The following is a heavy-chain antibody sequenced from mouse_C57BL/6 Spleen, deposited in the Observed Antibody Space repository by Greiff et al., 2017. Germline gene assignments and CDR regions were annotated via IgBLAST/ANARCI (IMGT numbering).Heavy chain of an antibody. CDR2: IDPSDSYT. J-gene: IGHJ3*01. CDR1: GYTFTSYW. Sequence: VQLQQPGAELVKPGASVKLSCKASGYTFTSYWMQWVKQRPGQGIEWIGEIDPSDSYTNYNQKFKGKATLTVDTSSSTAYMQRSSLTSEDSAVYYCARPLYYVSSPFAYWGQGTLVTVSA. CDR3: ARPLYYVSSPFAY. V-gene: IGHV1-50*01. D-gene: IGHD1-1*01.